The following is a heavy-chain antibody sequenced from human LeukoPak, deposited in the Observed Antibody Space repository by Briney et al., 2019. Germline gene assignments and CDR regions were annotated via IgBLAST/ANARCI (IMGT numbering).Heavy chain of an antibody. D-gene: IGHD6-19*01. CDR3: ASVISWQWLVFFDY. CDR2: IYYSGST. V-gene: IGHV4-39*01. J-gene: IGHJ4*02. Sequence: PSETLSLTCTVSGGSISSSSYYWGWIRQPPGKGLEWIGSIYYSGSTYYNPSLKNRVTISVDTSKNQFSLKLSSVTAADTAVYYCASVISWQWLVFFDYWGQGTLVTVSS. CDR1: GGSISSSSYY.